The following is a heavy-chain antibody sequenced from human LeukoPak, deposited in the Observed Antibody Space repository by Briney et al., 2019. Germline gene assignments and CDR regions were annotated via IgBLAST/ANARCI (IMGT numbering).Heavy chain of an antibody. J-gene: IGHJ4*02. CDR1: GYTFTGYY. D-gene: IGHD3-22*01. CDR2: INPNSGGT. Sequence: GASVKVSCKASGYTFTGYYMHWVRQAPGQGLEWMGWINPNSGGTNYAQKFQGRVTMTRDTSISTAYMELSRLRSDDTAVYYCARDTPYYYDSSGYVWGQGTLVTVSS. CDR3: ARDTPYYYDSSGYV. V-gene: IGHV1-2*02.